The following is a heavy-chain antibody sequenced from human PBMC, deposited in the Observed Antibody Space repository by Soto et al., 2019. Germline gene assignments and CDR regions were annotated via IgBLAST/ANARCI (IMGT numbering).Heavy chain of an antibody. J-gene: IGHJ4*02. Sequence: QITLKESGPTLVRPTQTLTLTCTFSGFSLSTTGVAVAWIRQPPGEALEWLALIYWDDDKRYNSALKSRLTITKDTSRDQVVLAMTNMDPMDTATYFCAHSQRGPRDFWGPGILVTVSS. CDR2: IYWDDDK. CDR3: AHSQRGPRDF. D-gene: IGHD5-12*01. V-gene: IGHV2-5*02. CDR1: GFSLSTTGVA.